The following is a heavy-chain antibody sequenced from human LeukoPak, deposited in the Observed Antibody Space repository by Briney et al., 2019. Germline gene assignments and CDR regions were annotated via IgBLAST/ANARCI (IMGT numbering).Heavy chain of an antibody. CDR2: MYYSGST. J-gene: IGHJ4*02. CDR1: GGSISSYY. Sequence: PSETLSLTCTVSGGSISSYYWSWIRQPPGKGLEWIGYMYYSGSTNYNPSLKSRVTMSVDTSKNQFSLKLSSVTAADTAVYYCARVSVSRYSYALDFWGQGTLVTVSS. CDR3: ARVSVSRYSYALDF. D-gene: IGHD5-18*01. V-gene: IGHV4-59*01.